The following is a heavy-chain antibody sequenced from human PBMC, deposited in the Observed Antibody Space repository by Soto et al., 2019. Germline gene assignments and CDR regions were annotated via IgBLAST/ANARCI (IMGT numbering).Heavy chain of an antibody. V-gene: IGHV3-48*03. Sequence: GGSLRLSCAASGFTFSSYEMNWVRQSPGKGLEWVSYISSSGSTIYYADSVKGRFTISRDNAKNSLYLQMNSLRAEDTAVYYCARVGAYYESSGSYGDFKLWAHGTLVTVSS. CDR3: ARVGAYYESSGSYGDFKL. D-gene: IGHD3-22*01. CDR1: GFTFSSYE. J-gene: IGHJ1*01. CDR2: ISSSGSTI.